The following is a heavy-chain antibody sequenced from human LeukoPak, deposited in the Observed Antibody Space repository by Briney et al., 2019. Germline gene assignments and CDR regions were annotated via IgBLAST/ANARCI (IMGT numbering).Heavy chain of an antibody. J-gene: IGHJ4*02. CDR2: ISYDGSNK. CDR1: GFTFSSYA. V-gene: IGHV3-30*09. D-gene: IGHD3-22*01. Sequence: GGSLRLSCAASGFTFSSYAMHWVRQAPGKGLEWVAVISYDGSNKYYADSAKGRFAISRDNSKNTLYLQMNSLRAEDTAVYYCARDLKLRYYYDSSGPGYWGQGTLVTVSS. CDR3: ARDLKLRYYYDSSGPGY.